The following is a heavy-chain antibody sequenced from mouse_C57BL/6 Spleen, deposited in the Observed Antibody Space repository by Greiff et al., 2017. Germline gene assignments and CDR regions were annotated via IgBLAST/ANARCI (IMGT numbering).Heavy chain of an antibody. CDR3: ARKGKEDYFDY. V-gene: IGHV1-52*01. Sequence: VQLQQPGAELVRPGSSVKLSCKASGYTFTSYWMHWVKQRPIQGLEWIGNIDPSDSETHYNQKFKDKATLTVDKSSSTAYMQLSSLTSEDSAVYYCARKGKEDYFDYWGQGTTLTVSS. CDR2: IDPSDSET. J-gene: IGHJ2*01. CDR1: GYTFTSYW.